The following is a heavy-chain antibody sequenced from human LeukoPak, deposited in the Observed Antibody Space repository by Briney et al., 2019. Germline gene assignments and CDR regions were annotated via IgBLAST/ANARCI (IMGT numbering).Heavy chain of an antibody. Sequence: ASVKVSCKASGYSFTSHYMHWVRQAPGQGLEWMGWINPNSGGANYAQKFQGRVTMTRDTSISTAYMELSRLRSDDTAVYYCARAGETRAVGATWGQGTLVTVSS. J-gene: IGHJ4*02. CDR1: GYSFTSHY. D-gene: IGHD1-26*01. V-gene: IGHV1-2*02. CDR3: ARAGETRAVGAT. CDR2: INPNSGGA.